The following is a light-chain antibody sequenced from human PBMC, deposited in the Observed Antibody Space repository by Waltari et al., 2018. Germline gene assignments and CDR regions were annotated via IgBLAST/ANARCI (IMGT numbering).Light chain of an antibody. CDR3: QSYDSTLSGSGL. V-gene: IGLV1-40*01. J-gene: IGLJ2*01. CDR2: DND. Sequence: QSVLTQPPSVSGAPGQRVTISCTGGSPTPGTAFDVNRYQQVPGSAPKLLSYDNDKRASGVPDRFSGAKSGTSASLAITSLQAEDEADYYCQSYDSTLSGSGLFGGGTKLTVL. CDR1: SPTPGTAFD.